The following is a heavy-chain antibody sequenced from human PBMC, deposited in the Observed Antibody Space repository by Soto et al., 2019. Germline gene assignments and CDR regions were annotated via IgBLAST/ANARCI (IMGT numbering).Heavy chain of an antibody. CDR2: VKSKTDGGTT. Sequence: GGSLRLSCAASGFTFSNSWVNWVPQTPVKGLEWVGRVKSKTDGGTTDFAAPVKGRFAISRDDSKNMVYLEMNSLKTEDTAIYYCTTDSYITSIIVRFDYWGHGTLVTVSS. CDR1: GFTFSNSW. V-gene: IGHV3-15*07. CDR3: TTDSYITSIIVRFDY. D-gene: IGHD3-22*01. J-gene: IGHJ4*01.